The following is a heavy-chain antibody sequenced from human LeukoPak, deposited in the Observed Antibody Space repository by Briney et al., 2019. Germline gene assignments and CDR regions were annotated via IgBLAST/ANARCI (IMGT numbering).Heavy chain of an antibody. CDR2: ISSSSSTI. Sequence: GSLRLSCAASGFTFSSYSMNWVRQAPGKGLEWVSYISSSSSTIYYADSVKGRFTISRDNAKNSLYLQMNSLRAEDTAVYYCARTGSSWPFDYWGQGTLVTVSS. CDR3: ARTGSSWPFDY. V-gene: IGHV3-48*01. CDR1: GFTFSSYS. J-gene: IGHJ4*02. D-gene: IGHD6-13*01.